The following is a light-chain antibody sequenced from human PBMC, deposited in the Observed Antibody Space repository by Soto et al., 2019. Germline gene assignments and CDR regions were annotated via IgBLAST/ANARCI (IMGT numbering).Light chain of an antibody. CDR3: QQYNSYWT. V-gene: IGKV1-5*03. Sequence: IKMTQSPSTLSASVGDRVTISCRASQSISSWLAWYQQKPGKAPKLLIYKASSLESGVPSRFSGSGSGTEFTLTISSLQPDDFATYYCQQYNSYWTFGQGTKVDIK. J-gene: IGKJ1*01. CDR2: KAS. CDR1: QSISSW.